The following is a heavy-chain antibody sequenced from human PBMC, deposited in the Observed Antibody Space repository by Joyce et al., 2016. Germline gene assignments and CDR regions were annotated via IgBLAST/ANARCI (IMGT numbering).Heavy chain of an antibody. CDR3: AREGFCDGGSCFFY. Sequence: QVQLQESGPGLVKPSETLSLTCNVSGGSMRSYYWSWIRPPAGKGLEWIGRIYGSGSNDYSPSLKSRVTMSVDTSKNQLALRLTSVSAADTAIYFCAREGFCDGGSCFFYWGQGILVTVSS. J-gene: IGHJ4*02. CDR1: GGSMRSYY. V-gene: IGHV4-4*07. D-gene: IGHD2-15*01. CDR2: IYGSGSN.